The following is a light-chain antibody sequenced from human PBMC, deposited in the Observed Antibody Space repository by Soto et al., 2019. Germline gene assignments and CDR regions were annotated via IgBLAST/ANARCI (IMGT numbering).Light chain of an antibody. J-gene: IGLJ3*02. Sequence: QTVVTQEASVSVAPGTTVTLTCGLGSGSVSASNHPSWYQQTPGQAPRTLIYNTNTRSSNVLDRFSGSILGNKAALTIPGSKADDEFVYYRVLYMGSGIWVFGGGTKLTVL. CDR1: SGSVSASNH. CDR3: VLYMGSGIWV. CDR2: NTN. V-gene: IGLV8-61*01.